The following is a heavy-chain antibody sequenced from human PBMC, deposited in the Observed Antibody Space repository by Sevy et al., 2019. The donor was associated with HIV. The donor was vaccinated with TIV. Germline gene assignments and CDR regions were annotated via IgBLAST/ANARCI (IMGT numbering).Heavy chain of an antibody. Sequence: GGSLRLSCAASGFSFMPYAMSWVRQAPGKGLEWVSGISGSSGLTYYADSVKGRFTISRANSKNTLYLQMKNLRADDTAVYYCAKGTVAAPVGNYFDHWGHGALVPVSS. CDR3: AKGTVAAPVGNYFDH. V-gene: IGHV3-23*01. CDR2: ISGSSGLT. CDR1: GFSFMPYA. J-gene: IGHJ4*01. D-gene: IGHD6-25*01.